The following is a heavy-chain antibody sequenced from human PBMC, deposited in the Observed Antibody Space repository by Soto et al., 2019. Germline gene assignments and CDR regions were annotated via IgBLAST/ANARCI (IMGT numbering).Heavy chain of an antibody. Sequence: SETLSLTCAVYGGSFSGYYWSWIRQPPGKGLEWIGEINHSGSTNYNPSLKSRVTISVDTSKNQFSLKLSSVTAADTAVYYCARPTNGGTTALPWFDPWGQGTLVTVSS. D-gene: IGHD1-7*01. CDR1: GGSFSGYY. J-gene: IGHJ5*02. CDR3: ARPTNGGTTALPWFDP. CDR2: INHSGST. V-gene: IGHV4-34*01.